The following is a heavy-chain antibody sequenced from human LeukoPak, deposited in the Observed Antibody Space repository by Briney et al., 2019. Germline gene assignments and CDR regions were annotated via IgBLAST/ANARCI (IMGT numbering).Heavy chain of an antibody. D-gene: IGHD3-22*01. J-gene: IGHJ4*02. CDR3: AREANYYDSSGYSSRFDY. CDR1: GGSISSYY. V-gene: IGHV4-59*01. Sequence: PSETLSLTCTVSGGSISSYYWSWIRQPPGKGLEWIGYIYYSGSTNYNPSLKSRVTISVDTSKNQFSLKLSSVTAADTAVYYCAREANYYDSSGYSSRFDYWSQGTLVTVSS. CDR2: IYYSGST.